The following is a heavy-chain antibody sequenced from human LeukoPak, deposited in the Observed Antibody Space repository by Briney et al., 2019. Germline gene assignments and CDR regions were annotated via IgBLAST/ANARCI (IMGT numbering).Heavy chain of an antibody. D-gene: IGHD1-26*01. J-gene: IGHJ4*02. V-gene: IGHV1-2*02. CDR3: ARVYYEALYYFDY. Sequence: ASVKVSCKASGYTFTGYYMHWVRQAPGQGLEWMGWINPNSGGTNYAQKFQGRVTMTRDTSISTAYMELRSLRSDDTAVYYCARVYYEALYYFDYWGQGTLVTVSS. CDR2: INPNSGGT. CDR1: GYTFTGYY.